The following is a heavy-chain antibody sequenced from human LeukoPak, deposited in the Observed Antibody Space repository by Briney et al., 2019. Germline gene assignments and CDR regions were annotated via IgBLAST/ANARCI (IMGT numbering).Heavy chain of an antibody. CDR3: ARLLQNYYFGMDV. V-gene: IGHV3-23*01. Sequence: GGSLRLSCAASGFTFSSYAMSWVRQAPGKGLECVSAITYMGSVTYYADSVKGRFTISRDNSRNTVYLQMSSLRAEDTAVYYCARLLQNYYFGMDVWGQGTTVAVSS. CDR2: ITYMGSVT. J-gene: IGHJ6*02. CDR1: GFTFSSYA. D-gene: IGHD5-24*01.